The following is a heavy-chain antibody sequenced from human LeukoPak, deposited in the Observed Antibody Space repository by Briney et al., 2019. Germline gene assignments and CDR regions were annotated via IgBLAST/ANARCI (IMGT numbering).Heavy chain of an antibody. CDR3: ARGTTEGFDP. Sequence: ASVKVSCKASGYTFTTYYMHWVRQAPGQELEWMGIINPSGGSTTYAQNFQGRVTMTRDTSTSTVYMELSSLRSDDTAVYCCARGTTEGFDPWGQGTLVTVSS. CDR2: INPSGGST. J-gene: IGHJ5*02. CDR1: GYTFTTYY. D-gene: IGHD1/OR15-1a*01. V-gene: IGHV1-46*01.